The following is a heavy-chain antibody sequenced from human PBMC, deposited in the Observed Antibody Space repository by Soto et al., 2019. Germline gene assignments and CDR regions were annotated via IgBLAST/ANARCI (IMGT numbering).Heavy chain of an antibody. Sequence: QVQLVQSGAEVKKPGASVKVSCKASGYTFTSYAMHWVRQAPGQRLEWMGWINAGNGNTKYSQKFQGRVTISRDTSASTAYMELSSLRSEYTAVYYCAREDFQPQVDRSSGWYWGYWGQGTLVTVSS. CDR2: INAGNGNT. CDR3: AREDFQPQVDRSSGWYWGY. CDR1: GYTFTSYA. J-gene: IGHJ4*02. V-gene: IGHV1-3*01. D-gene: IGHD6-19*01.